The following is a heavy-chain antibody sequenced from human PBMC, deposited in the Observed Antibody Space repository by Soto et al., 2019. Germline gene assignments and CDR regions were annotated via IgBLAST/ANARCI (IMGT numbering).Heavy chain of an antibody. Sequence: GGSLRLSCAASGFTFSSYGMHWVRQAPGKGLEWVAVIWYDGSNKYYADSVKGRFTISRDNSKNTLYLQMNSLRAEDTAVYYCAREAAVVTRSIDYWGQGTLVTVSS. CDR1: GFTFSSYG. D-gene: IGHD2-21*02. J-gene: IGHJ4*02. CDR2: IWYDGSNK. CDR3: AREAAVVTRSIDY. V-gene: IGHV3-33*01.